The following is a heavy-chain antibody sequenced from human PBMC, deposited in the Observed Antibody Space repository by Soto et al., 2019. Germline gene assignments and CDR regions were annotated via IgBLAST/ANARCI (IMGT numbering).Heavy chain of an antibody. Sequence: SETLSLTCTVSGGSISSSSYYWGWIRQPPGKGLEWIGSIYYSGSTYYNPSLKSRVTISVDTSKTHFSLKLNSVTAADTAVYYCARHLTILGVAPLDSWGQGTLVTVS. D-gene: IGHD3-3*01. CDR2: IYYSGST. CDR3: ARHLTILGVAPLDS. V-gene: IGHV4-39*01. J-gene: IGHJ4*02. CDR1: GGSISSSSYY.